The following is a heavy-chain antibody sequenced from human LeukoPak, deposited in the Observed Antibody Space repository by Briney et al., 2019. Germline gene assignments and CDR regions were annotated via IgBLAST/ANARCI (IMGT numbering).Heavy chain of an antibody. Sequence: AGVNVSXKSCVYIFTYYYRHGVRQAPGRGGEGMGLINPNRCCTNYPQKLRGGATMTSDTSISTAYMELSRMRSDDTAVYYCARAGLTMLQGVIIRNWFAPWGQGTLVTVYS. CDR1: VYIFTYYY. V-gene: IGHV1-2*02. CDR3: ARAGLTMLQGVIIRNWFAP. CDR2: INPNRCCT. J-gene: IGHJ5*02. D-gene: IGHD3-10*01.